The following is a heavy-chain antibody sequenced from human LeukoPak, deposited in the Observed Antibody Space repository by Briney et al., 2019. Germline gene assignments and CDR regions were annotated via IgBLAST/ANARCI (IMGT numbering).Heavy chain of an antibody. CDR2: INHSGST. Sequence: SETLSLTFAVYGGSFSGYYWSWIRQPPGKGLEWLGEINHSGSTNYNPSLKSRVTISVDTSKNQFSLKLSSVTAADTAVYYCARWSGSGYYRLQYYDYWGQGTLVTVSS. CDR3: ARWSGSGYYRLQYYDY. V-gene: IGHV4-34*01. D-gene: IGHD3-22*01. CDR1: GGSFSGYY. J-gene: IGHJ4*02.